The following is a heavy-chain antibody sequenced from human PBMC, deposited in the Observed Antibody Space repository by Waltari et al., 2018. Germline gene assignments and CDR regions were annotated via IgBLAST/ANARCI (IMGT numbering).Heavy chain of an antibody. CDR3: ARSRGMVRGVNAFDI. J-gene: IGHJ3*02. D-gene: IGHD3-10*01. Sequence: EVQLVESGGGLIQPGGSLRLTCAAAGFTVSSTYMSWVRQASGKGLELVAVIYSGGSTYYADSVKGRFTISRDNSKNTLYLQMNSLRAEDTAVYYCARSRGMVRGVNAFDIWGQGTMVTVSS. V-gene: IGHV3-53*01. CDR1: GFTVSSTY. CDR2: IYSGGST.